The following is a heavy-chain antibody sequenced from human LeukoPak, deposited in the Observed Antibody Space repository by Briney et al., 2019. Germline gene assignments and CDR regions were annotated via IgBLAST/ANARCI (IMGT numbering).Heavy chain of an antibody. CDR1: GYTFTGYY. J-gene: IGHJ4*02. CDR3: AIWNHYDSSGYWPFDY. D-gene: IGHD3-22*01. V-gene: IGHV1-69*13. CDR2: IIPIFGTA. Sequence: ASVKVSCKASGYTFTGYYMHWVRQAPGQGLEWMGGIIPIFGTANHAQKFQGRVTITADESTSTAYMELSSLRSEDTAVYYCAIWNHYDSSGYWPFDYWGQGTLVTVSS.